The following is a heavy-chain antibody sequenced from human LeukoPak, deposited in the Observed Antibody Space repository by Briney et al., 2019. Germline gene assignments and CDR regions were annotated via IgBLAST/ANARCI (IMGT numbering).Heavy chain of an antibody. Sequence: PGGSLRLSCVASGFTFTGHTMHWVRQAPGKGLEHVSAITSNGGSTYYANSVKGRFTISRDNSKNTLYLQMGSLRVEDMAVYYCARAPRWQQLVPGYFDYWGQGTLVTVSS. CDR2: ITSNGGST. D-gene: IGHD6-13*01. CDR3: ARAPRWQQLVPGYFDY. CDR1: GFTFTGHT. J-gene: IGHJ4*02. V-gene: IGHV3-64*01.